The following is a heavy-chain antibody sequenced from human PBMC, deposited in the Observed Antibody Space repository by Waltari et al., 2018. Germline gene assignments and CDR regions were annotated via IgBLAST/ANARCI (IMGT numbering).Heavy chain of an antibody. D-gene: IGHD3-3*01. CDR1: GGSISSGGYS. CDR2: IYHSGST. CDR3: ARGPYYDFWSGYPPYYYYYMDV. J-gene: IGHJ6*03. Sequence: QLQLQESGSGLVKPSQTLSLTCAVSGGSISSGGYSWSWIRQPPGKGLEWIGYIYHSGSTYYNPSLKRRVTISVDRSKNQFSLKLSSVTAADTAVYYCARGPYYDFWSGYPPYYYYYMDVWGKGTTVTISS. V-gene: IGHV4-30-2*01.